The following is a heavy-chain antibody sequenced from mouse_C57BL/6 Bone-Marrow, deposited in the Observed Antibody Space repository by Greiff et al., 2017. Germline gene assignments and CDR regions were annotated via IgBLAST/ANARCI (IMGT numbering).Heavy chain of an antibody. J-gene: IGHJ1*03. CDR1: GYTFTTYP. V-gene: IGHV1-47*01. CDR2: FHPYNDDT. D-gene: IGHD1-1*01. CDR3: ARRNYYGSSPWYFDV. Sequence: VKLQESGAELVKPGASVKMSCKASGYTFTTYPIEWMKQNHGKSLEWIGNFHPYNDDTKYNEKFKGKATLTVEKSSSTVYLELSRLTSDDSAVYYCARRNYYGSSPWYFDVWGTGTTVTVSS.